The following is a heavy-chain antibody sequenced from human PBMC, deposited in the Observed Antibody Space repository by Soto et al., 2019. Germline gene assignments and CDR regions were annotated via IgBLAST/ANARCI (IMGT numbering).Heavy chain of an antibody. CDR2: ISAYNGNT. V-gene: IGHV1-18*01. Sequence: GDSVNVSCKASGYTFSSYAFGWVRQAPGQGLEWMGWISAYNGNTNNAKKFQGRVTMTTDTSTSTAYMELRSLRSDDTAVYYCARDFTPPDYWRQGTLVT. CDR1: GYTFSSYA. CDR3: ARDFTPPDY. J-gene: IGHJ4*02.